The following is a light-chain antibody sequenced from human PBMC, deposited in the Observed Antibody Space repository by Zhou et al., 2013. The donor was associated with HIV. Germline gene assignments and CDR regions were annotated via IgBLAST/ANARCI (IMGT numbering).Light chain of an antibody. CDR3: QQYDTSPRT. V-gene: IGKV3-20*01. Sequence: EIVLTQSPGTLSLSPGERATLSCRASQSVSSYLAWYQQKPGQAPRLLIYAASSRATGIPDRFSGSGSGTDFTLMITRLEPEDFAVYYCQQYDTSPRTFGQGTKLEIK. CDR1: QSVSSY. CDR2: AAS. J-gene: IGKJ2*01.